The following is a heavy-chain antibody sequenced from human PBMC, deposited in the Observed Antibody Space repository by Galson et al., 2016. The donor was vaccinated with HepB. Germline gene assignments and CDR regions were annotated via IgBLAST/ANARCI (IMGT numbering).Heavy chain of an antibody. J-gene: IGHJ4*02. CDR2: IDTDAST. D-gene: IGHD3-16*01. CDR3: ATGDLYNYRQIDY. V-gene: IGHV3-53*01. Sequence: SLRLSCAASDFIVSDSYMTWVRQAPGKGLEWVSLIDTDASTYYADSAKGRFTISRDNSKNTMYLEMNSLRAEDTAIYYCATGDLYNYRQIDYWGQGTLVTVSS. CDR1: DFIVSDSY.